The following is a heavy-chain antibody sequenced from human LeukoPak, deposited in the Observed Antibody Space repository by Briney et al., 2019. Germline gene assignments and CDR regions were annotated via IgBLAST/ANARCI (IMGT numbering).Heavy chain of an antibody. CDR1: GYSFTSYW. CDR3: VRRTGVEWFDP. V-gene: IGHV5-10-1*01. Sequence: GESLKISCKGSGYSFTSYWISWVRQMPGKGLEWMGRIDPSDSYTNYSPSFQGHVTISADKPISTAYLQWSSLKASDTAMYYCVRRTGVEWFDPWGQGTLVTVSS. CDR2: IDPSDSYT. J-gene: IGHJ5*02. D-gene: IGHD7-27*01.